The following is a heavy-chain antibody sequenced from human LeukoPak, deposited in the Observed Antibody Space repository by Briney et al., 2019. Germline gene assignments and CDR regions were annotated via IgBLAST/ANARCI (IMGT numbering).Heavy chain of an antibody. V-gene: IGHV3-23*01. CDR1: GFTFRFSSYA. D-gene: IGHD3-9*01. J-gene: IGHJ4*02. CDR3: AKGHILTGYYRRFFDY. Sequence: PGGSLRLSCAASGFTFRFSSYAMSWVRQAPGKGLEWVSAISGSGGSTYYADSVKGRFTISRDNSKNTLYLQMNSLRAEDTAVYYCAKGHILTGYYRRFFDYWGQGTLVTVSS. CDR2: ISGSGGST.